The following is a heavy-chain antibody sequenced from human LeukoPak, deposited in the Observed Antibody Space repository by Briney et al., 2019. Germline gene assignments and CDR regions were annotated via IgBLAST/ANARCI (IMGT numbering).Heavy chain of an antibody. V-gene: IGHV4-59*01. Sequence: SETLSLTCTVSGGSMNPYYWTWIRQSPGKGLEWIGYIYFTGSTTYNPSLKSRVTFSVDRSTNQFSPKLTSVTAADTAVYYCAREGGNYYGSGSYGGYYYYLDVWGKGTTVTVSS. D-gene: IGHD3-10*01. CDR1: GGSMNPYY. CDR2: IYFTGST. CDR3: AREGGNYYGSGSYGGYYYYLDV. J-gene: IGHJ6*03.